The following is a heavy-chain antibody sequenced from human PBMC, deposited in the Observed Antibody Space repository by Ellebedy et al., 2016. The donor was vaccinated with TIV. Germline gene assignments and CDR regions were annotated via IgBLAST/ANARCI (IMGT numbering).Heavy chain of an antibody. CDR3: ARGGYYCFDN. J-gene: IGHJ4*02. CDR1: GFTFSNYV. Sequence: PGGSLRLSCAASGFTFSNYVMSRVRQAPGKGLEWVSGITGSDSKTYYAESVKGRFTISRDNSRNTLYLQMNSLRVEDTAVYYCARGGYYCFDNWGQGTLVTVYS. D-gene: IGHD6-13*01. CDR2: ITGSDSKT. V-gene: IGHV3-23*01.